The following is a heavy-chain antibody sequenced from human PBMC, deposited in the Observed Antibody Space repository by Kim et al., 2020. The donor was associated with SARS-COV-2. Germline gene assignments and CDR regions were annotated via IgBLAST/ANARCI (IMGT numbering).Heavy chain of an antibody. CDR3: AKDRALVVVAARGFDP. D-gene: IGHD2-15*01. J-gene: IGHJ5*02. Sequence: MKGRFTISRDNSKNSLYLQMNSLRTEDTALYYCAKDRALVVVAARGFDPWGQGTLVTVSS. V-gene: IGHV3-43*01.